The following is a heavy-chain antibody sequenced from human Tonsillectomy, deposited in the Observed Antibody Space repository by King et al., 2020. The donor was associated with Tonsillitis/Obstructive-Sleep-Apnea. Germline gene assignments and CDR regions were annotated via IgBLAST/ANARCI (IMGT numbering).Heavy chain of an antibody. CDR3: AKDRGRDGYYAWGVDY. D-gene: IGHD5-24*01. V-gene: IGHV3-23*04. Sequence: VQLVESGGGLVQPGGSLRLSCAASGFTFSSYAMSWVRQAPGKGLEWVSAISGSGGSTYYADSVKGRFTISRDNSKNTLYLQMNSLRAEDTAVYYCAKDRGRDGYYAWGVDYWGQGTLVTVSS. J-gene: IGHJ4*02. CDR1: GFTFSSYA. CDR2: ISGSGGST.